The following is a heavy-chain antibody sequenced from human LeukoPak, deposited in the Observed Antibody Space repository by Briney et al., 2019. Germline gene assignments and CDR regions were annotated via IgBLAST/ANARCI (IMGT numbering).Heavy chain of an antibody. CDR2: MNPSSGNT. V-gene: IGHV1-8*01. J-gene: IGHJ4*02. CDR1: GYTFTSYD. CDR3: ARGALYDSSGYYPEDFDY. Sequence: GASVKVSCKASGYTFTSYDINWVRQATGQGLEWMGWMNPSSGNTGYAQKFQGRVTMTRNTSISTAYMELSSLRSEDTAVYYCARGALYDSSGYYPEDFDYWGQGTRLTVSS. D-gene: IGHD3-22*01.